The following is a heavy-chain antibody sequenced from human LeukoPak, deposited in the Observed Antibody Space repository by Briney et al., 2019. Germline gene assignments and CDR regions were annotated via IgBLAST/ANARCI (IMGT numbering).Heavy chain of an antibody. V-gene: IGHV3-21*06. CDR2: ISSTGNYI. D-gene: IGHD4-23*01. CDR1: GFTFSSSG. Sequence: GGSLRLSCAASGFTFSSSGMNWVRQAPGKGLEWVSSISSTGNYIYYTESMKGRFTISRDSAKNSLFLQMNSLRAEDTAVYYCARDRGGRGLDYWGQGTLVTVSS. J-gene: IGHJ4*02. CDR3: ARDRGGRGLDY.